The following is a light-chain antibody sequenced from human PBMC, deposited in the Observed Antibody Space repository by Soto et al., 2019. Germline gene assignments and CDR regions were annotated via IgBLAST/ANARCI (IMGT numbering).Light chain of an antibody. Sequence: QSVLTQPASVSGSPGQSITISCTGTSSDVGAYDYVSWYQQHPDKAPKLMIYEVKNRPSGVSNRFSGSKSGNTASLTISGLRTEDEADYYCSSYASRNIYVFGTGTKVTAL. J-gene: IGLJ1*01. CDR2: EVK. CDR3: SSYASRNIYV. V-gene: IGLV2-14*01. CDR1: SSDVGAYDY.